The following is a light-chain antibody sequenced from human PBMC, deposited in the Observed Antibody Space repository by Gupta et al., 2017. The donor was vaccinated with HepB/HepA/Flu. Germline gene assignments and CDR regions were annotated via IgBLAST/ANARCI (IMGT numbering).Light chain of an antibody. J-gene: IGLJ2*01. V-gene: IGLV3-21*03. CDR1: NIESYS. Sequence: GTTARVTCGGTNIESYSVHWYQQKPGQAPVLVVYVDRDRHSGIPERFSGSNSGNTATLTTSRAEAGDEADYYCQVWESGSDNPVFGGGTKLTVL. CDR2: VDR. CDR3: QVWESGSDNPV.